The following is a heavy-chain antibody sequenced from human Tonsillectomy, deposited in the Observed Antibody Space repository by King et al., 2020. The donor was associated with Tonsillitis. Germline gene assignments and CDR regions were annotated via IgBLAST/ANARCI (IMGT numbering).Heavy chain of an antibody. J-gene: IGHJ5*02. Sequence: VQLVESGGGLVQPGGSLRHSCAASGFTFRNYIMGWVRQAPGKGLEWVSAISGSGDDTYFADSVKGRFTISRDNSKNTLYLQINTLRVDDTAMYYCARLPTGFPHWFGPWGQGTLVTVSS. CDR1: GFTFRNYI. V-gene: IGHV3-23*04. CDR3: ARLPTGFPHWFGP. CDR2: ISGSGDDT. D-gene: IGHD1-14*01.